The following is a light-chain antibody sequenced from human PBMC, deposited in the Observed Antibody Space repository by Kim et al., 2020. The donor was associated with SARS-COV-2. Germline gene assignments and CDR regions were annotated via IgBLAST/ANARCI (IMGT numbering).Light chain of an antibody. J-gene: IGKJ4*01. V-gene: IGKV1-16*02. Sequence: ASVGDRVTFTCRASQAINNHLAWFQQKSGKAPKCLIYDASTLQSGVPSKFSGSGFGIEFTLTISSLQPEDFATYYCQQYSTFPLTFGGGTKVDIK. CDR1: QAINNH. CDR3: QQYSTFPLT. CDR2: DAS.